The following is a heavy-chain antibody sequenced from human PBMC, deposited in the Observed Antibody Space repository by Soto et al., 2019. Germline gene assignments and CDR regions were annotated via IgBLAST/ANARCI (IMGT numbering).Heavy chain of an antibody. Sequence: ASVKVSCKASGYTFTSYGISWVRQAPGQGLEWMGWISAYNGNTNYAQKLQGRVTMTTDTSTSTAYMELRSLRSDDTAVYYCARARPIRGYRYGYAYWGQGTLVTVSA. J-gene: IGHJ4*02. CDR2: ISAYNGNT. CDR1: GYTFTSYG. CDR3: ARARPIRGYRYGYAY. D-gene: IGHD5-18*01. V-gene: IGHV1-18*04.